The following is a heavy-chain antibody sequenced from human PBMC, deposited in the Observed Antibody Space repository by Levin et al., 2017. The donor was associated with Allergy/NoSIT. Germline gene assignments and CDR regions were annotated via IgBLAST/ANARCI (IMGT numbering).Heavy chain of an antibody. Sequence: GGSLRLSCAASGYTFSAYGMHWVRQAPGKGLEWVAAIWHDGSNKYYADSVNGRFTISKDNSKNTLYLQMNSLRAEDMAVYFCARWYGSGTKYFDPWGQGTPVTVSS. V-gene: IGHV3-33*01. J-gene: IGHJ5*02. CDR2: IWHDGSNK. CDR3: ARWYGSGTKYFDP. CDR1: GYTFSAYG. D-gene: IGHD3-10*01.